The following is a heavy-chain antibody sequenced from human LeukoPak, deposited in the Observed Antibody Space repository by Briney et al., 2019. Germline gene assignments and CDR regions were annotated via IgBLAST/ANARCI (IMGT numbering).Heavy chain of an antibody. V-gene: IGHV4-31*03. J-gene: IGHJ4*02. D-gene: IGHD3-3*01. Sequence: SETLSLTCTVSGGSISSGGYYWGWIRQHPGKGLEWIGHIYYSGSTYYNPSLKSRVTISVDTSKNQFSLKLSSVTAADTAVYYCARSRSGYYGGVDYWGQGTLVTVSS. CDR2: IYYSGST. CDR3: ARSRSGYYGGVDY. CDR1: GGSISSGGYY.